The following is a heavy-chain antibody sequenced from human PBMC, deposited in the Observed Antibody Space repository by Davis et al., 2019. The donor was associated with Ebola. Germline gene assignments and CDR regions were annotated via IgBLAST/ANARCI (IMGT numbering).Heavy chain of an antibody. Sequence: AASVKVSCKASGYTFTSYGISWVRQAPGQGLEWMGWINPNSGGTNYAQKFQGWVTITRDTSASTAYMELSSLRSEDTAVYYCAREKYSSGCEHWGQGTLVTVSS. CDR2: INPNSGGT. CDR1: GYTFTSYG. D-gene: IGHD6-19*01. CDR3: AREKYSSGCEH. J-gene: IGHJ1*01. V-gene: IGHV1-18*01.